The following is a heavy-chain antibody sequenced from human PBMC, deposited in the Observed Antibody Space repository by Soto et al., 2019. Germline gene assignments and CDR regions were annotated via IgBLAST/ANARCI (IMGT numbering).Heavy chain of an antibody. CDR2: ISTYNGNT. J-gene: IGHJ3*02. Sequence: ASVKVSCKASGYTFTRCGITWVRQAPGQGLEWMGRISTYNGNTNYAQKLQGRVTMTADTSTTTAYMELRSLTSDDTAVYYCARAPGYRTDRGVFDIRGQETMDTISS. CDR3: ARAPGYRTDRGVFDI. CDR1: GYTFTRCG. V-gene: IGHV1-18*01. D-gene: IGHD5-12*01.